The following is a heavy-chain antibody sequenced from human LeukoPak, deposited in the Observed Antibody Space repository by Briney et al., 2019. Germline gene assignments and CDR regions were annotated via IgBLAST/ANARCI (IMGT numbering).Heavy chain of an antibody. V-gene: IGHV4-59*08. J-gene: IGHJ4*02. D-gene: IGHD5-12*01. CDR3: AKHGYSGYDYWGASFDY. CDR1: GGSISSYY. CDR2: IYYSGST. Sequence: PSETLSLTCTVSGGSISSYYWSWLRQPPGKGREWIGYIYYSGSTNYNPSLKSRVTISVDTSKNQFSLKLSSVTAADTAVYYCAKHGYSGYDYWGASFDYWGQGTLVTVSS.